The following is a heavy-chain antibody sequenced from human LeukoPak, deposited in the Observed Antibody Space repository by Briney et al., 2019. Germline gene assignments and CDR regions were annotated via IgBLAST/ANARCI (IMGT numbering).Heavy chain of an antibody. D-gene: IGHD1-26*01. CDR2: ISSSSSYI. Sequence: PGGSLRLSCAASGFTFSSYSMNWVRQAPGKGLEWVSSISSSSSYIYYADSVKGRFTISRDNAKNSLYLQMNSLRAEDTAVYYCARDSGPLVGATTRWGQGTPVTVSS. CDR1: GFTFSSYS. CDR3: ARDSGPLVGATTR. V-gene: IGHV3-21*01. J-gene: IGHJ4*02.